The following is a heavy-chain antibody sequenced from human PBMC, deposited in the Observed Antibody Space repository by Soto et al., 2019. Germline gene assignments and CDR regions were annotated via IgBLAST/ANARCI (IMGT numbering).Heavy chain of an antibody. CDR2: IYYSGST. V-gene: IGHV4-31*11. CDR3: ARESSSSGAWRGY. Sequence: SETLSLTCAVSCGSISSGGCYLSLIRQHPGKGLEWIGYIYYSGSTYYNPSLKSRVTISVDTSKNQFSLKLSSVTAADTAVNYCARESSSSGAWRGYWGQGTLVTVSS. CDR1: CGSISSGGCY. J-gene: IGHJ4*02. D-gene: IGHD6-13*01.